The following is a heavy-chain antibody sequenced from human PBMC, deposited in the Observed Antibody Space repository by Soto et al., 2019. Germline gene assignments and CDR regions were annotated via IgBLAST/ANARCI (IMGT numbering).Heavy chain of an antibody. J-gene: IGHJ4*02. Sequence: PSETLSLTCTVSGDSISSSTYFWGWVRQPPGKGLEWIGSIYYSGSINYNPSLKSRVTISVDTSKNQFSLKLSSVTAADTAVYYCARAPRGNYGYPSYFDYWGQGTLVTVSS. CDR1: GDSISSSTYF. V-gene: IGHV4-39*07. CDR2: IYYSGSI. CDR3: ARAPRGNYGYPSYFDY. D-gene: IGHD3-10*01.